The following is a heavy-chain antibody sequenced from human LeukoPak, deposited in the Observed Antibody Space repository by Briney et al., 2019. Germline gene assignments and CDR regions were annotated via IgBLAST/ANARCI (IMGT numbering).Heavy chain of an antibody. V-gene: IGHV3-48*03. CDR2: ISSSGNLI. CDR3: ASERYGGNSDAFDI. J-gene: IGHJ3*02. D-gene: IGHD4-23*01. CDR1: GFTLSSYE. Sequence: GGSLRLSCAASGFTLSSYEMTWVRQAPGKGLEWVSYISSSGNLINYADSVKGRFTISRDNAKNSLYLQMNSLRAEDTAVYYCASERYGGNSDAFDIRGQGSMVTVSS.